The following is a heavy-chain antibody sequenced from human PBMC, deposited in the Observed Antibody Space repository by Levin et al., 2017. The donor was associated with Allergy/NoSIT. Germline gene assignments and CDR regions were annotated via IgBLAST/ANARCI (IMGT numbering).Heavy chain of an antibody. D-gene: IGHD1-1*01. J-gene: IGHJ3*01. CDR3: AKKQGGTSGFSFDV. Sequence: GGSLRLSCAASGFIFSDYAMTWVRQAPGKGLEWVSVITGGGSNTYYGDSVKGRFTVSRDNSKNTLYLELNSLRAEDTAVYYCAKKQGGTSGFSFDVWGQGTMVTVSS. CDR1: GFIFSDYA. CDR2: ITGGGSNT. V-gene: IGHV3-23*01.